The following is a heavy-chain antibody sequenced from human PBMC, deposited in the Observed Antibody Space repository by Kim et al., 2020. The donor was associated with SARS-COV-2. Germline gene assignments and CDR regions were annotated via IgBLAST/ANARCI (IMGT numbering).Heavy chain of an antibody. Sequence: GGSLRLSCAASGFTFRSYEMNWVRQAPGKGLEWVSYISSINSKYYADSVKGRFTISRDNAKDSLYLQMNGLRAEDTAVYYCAREVLVSPDAFDIWGQGTMVTVSS. J-gene: IGHJ3*02. CDR2: ISSINSK. V-gene: IGHV3-48*03. CDR1: GFTFRSYE. D-gene: IGHD2-2*01. CDR3: AREVLVSPDAFDI.